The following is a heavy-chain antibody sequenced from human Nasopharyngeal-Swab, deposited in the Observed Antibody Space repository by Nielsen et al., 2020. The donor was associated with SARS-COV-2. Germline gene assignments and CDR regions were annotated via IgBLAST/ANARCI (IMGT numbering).Heavy chain of an antibody. Sequence: WIRQPPGKGLEWIGSIYHSVSTYYNPSLKRRVTISVDTSKNQFSLKLSSVTAADTAVYYCARVSVMYNWKGVVDYWGQGTLVTVSS. J-gene: IGHJ4*02. CDR2: IYHSVST. D-gene: IGHD1-20*01. CDR3: ARVSVMYNWKGVVDY. V-gene: IGHV4-38-2*02.